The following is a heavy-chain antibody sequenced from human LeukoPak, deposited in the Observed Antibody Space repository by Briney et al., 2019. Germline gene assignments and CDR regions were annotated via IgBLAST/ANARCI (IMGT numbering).Heavy chain of an antibody. J-gene: IGHJ4*02. Sequence: PGGSLRLSCAASGFTFDDYAMHWVRQAPGKGLEWVSGISWNSGSIGYADSVKGRFTISRDNAKNSLYLQMNSLRAEDTALYYCAKVRPDYYYGSGSYYNGGPFDYWGQGTLVTVSS. D-gene: IGHD3-10*01. CDR2: ISWNSGSI. CDR3: AKVRPDYYYGSGSYYNGGPFDY. V-gene: IGHV3-9*01. CDR1: GFTFDDYA.